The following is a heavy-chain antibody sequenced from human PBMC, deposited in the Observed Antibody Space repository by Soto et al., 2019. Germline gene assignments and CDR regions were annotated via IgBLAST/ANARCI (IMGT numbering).Heavy chain of an antibody. CDR3: ASVLGRYYVSGSYQGVDV. CDR1: GFTFRNYG. J-gene: IGHJ6*02. V-gene: IGHV3-33*01. CDR2: IWYDGSNE. Sequence: QVQLVESGGGVVQPGRSLRLSCAASGFTFRNYGMHWVRQAPGKGLEWVAVIWYDGSNEYYADSVKGRFTISRDNSKNKVSLQMNRLRAEDTAVYYWASVLGRYYVSGSYQGVDVWGQGTTVTVSS. D-gene: IGHD3-10*01.